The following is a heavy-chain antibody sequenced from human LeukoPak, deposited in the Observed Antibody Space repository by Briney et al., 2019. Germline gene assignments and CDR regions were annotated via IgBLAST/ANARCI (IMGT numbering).Heavy chain of an antibody. CDR2: ISGSGGST. CDR3: AKDRIVVVPAALDY. CDR1: GFTFSSYA. Sequence: GRSLRLSCAASGFTFSSYAMSWVPQAPGKGLEWVSAISGSGGSTYYADSVKGRFTISRDNSKNTLYLQMNSLRAEDTAVYYCAKDRIVVVPAALDYWGQGTLVTVSS. D-gene: IGHD2-2*01. V-gene: IGHV3-23*01. J-gene: IGHJ4*02.